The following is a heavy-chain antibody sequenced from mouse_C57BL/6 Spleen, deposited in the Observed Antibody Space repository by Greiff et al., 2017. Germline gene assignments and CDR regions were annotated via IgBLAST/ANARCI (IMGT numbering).Heavy chain of an antibody. Sequence: QVQLQQSGAELVKPGASVKISCKASGYAFSSYWMNWVKQRPGKGLEWIGQIYPGDGDTNYNGKFKGKATLTADKSSSTAYMQLSSLTSDDSAVYFCARGGYSNWYFDVWGTGTTVTVSS. CDR3: ARGGYSNWYFDV. V-gene: IGHV1-80*01. J-gene: IGHJ1*03. D-gene: IGHD2-5*01. CDR1: GYAFSSYW. CDR2: IYPGDGDT.